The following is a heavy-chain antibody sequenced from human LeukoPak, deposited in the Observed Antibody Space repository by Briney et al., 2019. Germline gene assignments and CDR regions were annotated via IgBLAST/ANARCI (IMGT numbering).Heavy chain of an antibody. CDR2: INPNSGDT. Sequence: EASVKVSCKASGYTFTGYYMHWVRQAPGQGLEWMGWINPNSGDTNYAQKFQGRATMTRDTSISTAYMELSRLRSDDTAVYYCALEVSALAFEYWGQGTLVTVSS. V-gene: IGHV1-2*02. CDR1: GYTFTGYY. CDR3: ALEVSALAFEY. D-gene: IGHD3-3*02. J-gene: IGHJ4*02.